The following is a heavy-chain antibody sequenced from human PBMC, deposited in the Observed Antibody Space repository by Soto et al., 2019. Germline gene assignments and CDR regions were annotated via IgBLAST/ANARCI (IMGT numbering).Heavy chain of an antibody. D-gene: IGHD2-15*01. CDR3: ARGGYCSGGSCYVGPLGY. CDR2: IYYSGST. V-gene: IGHV4-31*03. Sequence: QVQLQESGPGLVKPSQTLSLTCTVSGGSISSGGYYWSWIRQHPGKGLEWIGYIYYSGSTYYNPSLKRRVNISVDTSKNHFYLKLSSVTAADTAVYYCARGGYCSGGSCYVGPLGYWGQGTLVTVSS. J-gene: IGHJ4*02. CDR1: GGSISSGGYY.